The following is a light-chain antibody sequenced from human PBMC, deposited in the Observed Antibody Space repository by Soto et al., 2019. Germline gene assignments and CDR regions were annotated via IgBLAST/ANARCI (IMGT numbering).Light chain of an antibody. CDR1: SDVGDYHY. CDR3: ASYRRSRTWV. CDR2: EVS. J-gene: IGLJ3*02. V-gene: IGLV2-14*01. Sequence: QSALTQPASVSGSPGQSITISCTGSDVGDYHYVSWYQQHPGKVPKLMIYEVSNRPSGVSNRFSGSKSGNTASLTISGLQAEDEADYYCASYRRSRTWVFGGGTKLTVL.